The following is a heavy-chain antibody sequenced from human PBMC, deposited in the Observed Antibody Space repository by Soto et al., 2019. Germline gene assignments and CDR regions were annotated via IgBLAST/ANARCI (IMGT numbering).Heavy chain of an antibody. D-gene: IGHD6-6*01. CDR3: ARAPYSTSTIVYYFDY. CDR2: VNAYNGNT. Sequence: VASVKVSCKASGYTFTTYAINWVRQVPGQGLEWMGWVNAYNGNTNYAQKFQGRVTMTTDTSTNTAYMELRSLRSDDTAVFYCARAPYSTSTIVYYFDYWGQGTLVTVSS. V-gene: IGHV1-18*04. J-gene: IGHJ4*02. CDR1: GYTFTTYA.